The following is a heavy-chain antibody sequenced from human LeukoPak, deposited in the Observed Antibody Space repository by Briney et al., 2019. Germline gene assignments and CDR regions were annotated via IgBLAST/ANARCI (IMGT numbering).Heavy chain of an antibody. CDR1: GYTFTGYY. V-gene: IGHV1-2*02. CDR3: SRDSELLWFGEFGDY. Sequence: ASVKVSCTPSGYTFTGYYMRWVRQAPGQGLEWVGWINTNSGGTNYAQKSQGTVTMTRDTLISTAYMDLSRLRSDDSGVYYCSRDSELLWFGEFGDYWGQGTPVTVSS. CDR2: INTNSGGT. J-gene: IGHJ4*02. D-gene: IGHD3-10*01.